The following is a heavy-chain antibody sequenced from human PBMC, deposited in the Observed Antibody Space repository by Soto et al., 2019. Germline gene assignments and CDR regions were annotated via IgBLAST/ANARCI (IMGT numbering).Heavy chain of an antibody. CDR1: GGTFSKYA. CDR2: IIPIFGTA. D-gene: IGHD6-19*01. CDR3: ARRVGYSSCWLGYYFDY. Sequence: QVQLVQSGAEVKKPGSSVKVSCKASGGTFSKYAISWVRQAPGQGLEWMGGIIPIFGTANYAQKFQGRVTITADEATTTAYMELSSLRSEDTAVYYCARRVGYSSCWLGYYFDYWGQGTLVTVSS. V-gene: IGHV1-69*01. J-gene: IGHJ4*02.